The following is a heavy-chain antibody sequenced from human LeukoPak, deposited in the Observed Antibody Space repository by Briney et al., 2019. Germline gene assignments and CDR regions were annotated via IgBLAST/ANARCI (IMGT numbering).Heavy chain of an antibody. V-gene: IGHV5-51*01. CDR2: IYHGDSDT. CDR1: GFTFSTYW. Sequence: PGESLKLSCKGSGFTFSTYWIGWVRQMPGKGLEWMGVIYHGDSDTIYAASFKGQFTISVDKSISTAYLQWSSLKASDTAMDCCARHNGAGIQQWLSPDYWGQGTLVIVSS. D-gene: IGHD5-18*01. CDR3: ARHNGAGIQQWLSPDY. J-gene: IGHJ4*02.